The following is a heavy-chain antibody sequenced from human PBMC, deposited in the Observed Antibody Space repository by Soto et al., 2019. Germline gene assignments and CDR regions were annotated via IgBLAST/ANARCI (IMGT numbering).Heavy chain of an antibody. CDR1: GGSISSGIYY. J-gene: IGHJ5*02. D-gene: IGHD4-17*01. CDR2: MYYSGIT. CDR3: ARQDGQSTVTPVPARFAL. V-gene: IGHV4-39*01. Sequence: PSETLSLTCTVSGGSISSGIYYWGWIRQPPGKGLEYIASMYYSGITYYNPSLKSRATISVDTSKNQISLKLRSVTAADTAVYYCARQDGQSTVTPVPARFALSGQEAEFTVSS.